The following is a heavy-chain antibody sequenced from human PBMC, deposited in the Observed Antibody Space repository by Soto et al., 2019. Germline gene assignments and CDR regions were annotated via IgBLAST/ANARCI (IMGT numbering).Heavy chain of an antibody. CDR3: ARGPTASSGSKGDAFDI. Sequence: ETLSLTCAVYGGSFSGYYWSWIRQPPGKGLEWIGEINHSGSTNYNPSLMSRVTISVDTSKNHFSLKLSSVTAADTAVYYCARGPTASSGSKGDAFDIWGQGTMVTVSS. V-gene: IGHV4-34*01. J-gene: IGHJ3*02. D-gene: IGHD6-19*01. CDR1: GGSFSGYY. CDR2: INHSGST.